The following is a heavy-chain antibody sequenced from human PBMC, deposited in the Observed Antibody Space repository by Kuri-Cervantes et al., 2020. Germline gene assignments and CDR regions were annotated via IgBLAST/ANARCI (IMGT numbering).Heavy chain of an antibody. J-gene: IGHJ3*02. D-gene: IGHD6-19*01. Sequence: ASVKVSCKASGYTFTSYDINWVRQATGQGLEWMGWMNANSGNTGYAQKFQGRVTMTRNTSISTAYMELSSLRSEDTAVYYCARTPSSGWYRDDAFDIWGQGTMVTVSS. CDR1: GYTFTSYD. CDR2: MNANSGNT. V-gene: IGHV1-8*01. CDR3: ARTPSSGWYRDDAFDI.